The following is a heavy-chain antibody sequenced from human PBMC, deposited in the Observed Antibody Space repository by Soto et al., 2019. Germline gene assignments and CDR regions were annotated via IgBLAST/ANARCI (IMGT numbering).Heavy chain of an antibody. V-gene: IGHV4-59*08. D-gene: IGHD3-10*01. CDR3: ARRKHNYYGSGSYWGFLDY. CDR2: IYYSGST. Sequence: SETLSLTCTVSGGSISSYYWSWIRQPPGKGLEWIGYIYYSGSTNYNPSLKSRVTISVDTSKNQFSLKLSSVTAADTAVYYRARRKHNYYGSGSYWGFLDYWGQGTLVTVSS. J-gene: IGHJ4*02. CDR1: GGSISSYY.